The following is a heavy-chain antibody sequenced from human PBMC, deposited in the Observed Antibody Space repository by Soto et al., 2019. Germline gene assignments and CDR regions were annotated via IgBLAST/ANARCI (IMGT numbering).Heavy chain of an antibody. Sequence: QVQLVESGGGVVQPGRSLRLSCAASGFTFSSYGMHWVRQAPGKGLEWVAVISYDGSNKYYADSVKGRFTISRDNSKNALYLQMNSLRAEDTAVYYCAKWMYDFWSAENNPGLGYFDYWGQGTLVTVSS. CDR2: ISYDGSNK. V-gene: IGHV3-30*18. J-gene: IGHJ4*02. CDR1: GFTFSSYG. D-gene: IGHD3-3*01. CDR3: AKWMYDFWSAENNPGLGYFDY.